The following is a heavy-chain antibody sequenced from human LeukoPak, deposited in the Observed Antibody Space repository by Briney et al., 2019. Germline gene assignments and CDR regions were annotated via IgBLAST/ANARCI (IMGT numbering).Heavy chain of an antibody. CDR1: GFTFSSYA. CDR2: ISGSGGST. D-gene: IGHD2-21*01. V-gene: IGHV3-23*01. CDR3: AKFLPTHIVVANYYFDY. J-gene: IGHJ4*02. Sequence: QPGGALRIXCAASGFTFSSYAMRWGRQGPGEGLEWVSAISGSGGSTYYADSVKGRFTISRDNSKNTLYLQMNSLRAEDTAVYYCAKFLPTHIVVANYYFDYWGQGTLVTVSS.